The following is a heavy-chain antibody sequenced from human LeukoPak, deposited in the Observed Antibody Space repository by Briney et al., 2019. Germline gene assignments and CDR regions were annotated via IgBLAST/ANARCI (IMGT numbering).Heavy chain of an antibody. D-gene: IGHD3-22*01. V-gene: IGHV3-30*02. CDR2: IRYDGSNK. J-gene: IGHJ4*02. CDR1: GFTFSSYG. CDR3: AKDPGFYYDSSAYGGNYFDF. Sequence: QPGGSLRLSCAASGFTFSSYGMHWVRQAPGKGLEWVAFIRYDGSNKYYADSVKGRFTISRDNSKSTLYLQMNTLRAEDTALYYCAKDPGFYYDSSAYGGNYFDFWGQGTLVTVSS.